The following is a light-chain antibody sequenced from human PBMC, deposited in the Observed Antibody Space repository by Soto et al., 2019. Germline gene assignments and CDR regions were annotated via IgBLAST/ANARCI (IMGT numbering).Light chain of an antibody. Sequence: QSALTQPASVSGSPGQSITISCTGTSSDVGGYSYVSWYQQHPGKTPKLMIYDVSKRPSGVPGRFSGSKSGNTASLTISGLQAEDEADYYCCSYGGGYTPLVFGGGTKLTVL. CDR3: CSYGGGYTPLV. V-gene: IGLV2-11*01. CDR2: DVS. J-gene: IGLJ2*01. CDR1: SSDVGGYSY.